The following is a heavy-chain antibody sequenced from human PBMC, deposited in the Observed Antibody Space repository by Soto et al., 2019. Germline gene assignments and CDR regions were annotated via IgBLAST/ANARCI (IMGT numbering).Heavy chain of an antibody. D-gene: IGHD6-19*01. Sequence: GESLKISCKGSGYSFTSYWIGWVRQMPGKGLEWMGIIYPGDSDTRYSPSFQGQVTISADKSISTAYLQWSSLKASDTAMYYCARPVNRHSSGHHPGGMDVWGQGTTVTVSS. CDR1: GYSFTSYW. CDR2: IYPGDSDT. J-gene: IGHJ6*02. CDR3: ARPVNRHSSGHHPGGMDV. V-gene: IGHV5-51*01.